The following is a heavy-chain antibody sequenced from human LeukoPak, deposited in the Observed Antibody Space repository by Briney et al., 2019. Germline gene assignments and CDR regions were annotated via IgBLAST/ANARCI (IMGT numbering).Heavy chain of an antibody. D-gene: IGHD3-9*01. J-gene: IGHJ4*02. V-gene: IGHV4-34*01. Sequence: PSETLSLTCAVYGGSFSGYYWSWIRQPPGKGLEWIGEINHSGSTNYNPSLKSRVTISVDTSKNQFSLKLSSVTAADTAVYYCARLGYDILTGYFSFDYWGQGTLVTVSS. CDR2: INHSGST. CDR1: GGSFSGYY. CDR3: ARLGYDILTGYFSFDY.